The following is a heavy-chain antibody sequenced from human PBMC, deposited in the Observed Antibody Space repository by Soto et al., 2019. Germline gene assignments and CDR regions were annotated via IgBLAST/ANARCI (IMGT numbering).Heavy chain of an antibody. J-gene: IGHJ4*02. CDR1: DFTLSSYG. D-gene: IGHD3-9*01. V-gene: IGHV3-23*01. CDR2: IRGRGATT. Sequence: GGSLRLSCAASDFTLSSYGMTWVRQPPGKGLEWVSTIRGRGATTYYADSVKGRFTISRDDSKNTLYLQMNSLRVDDTAVYFCAKDVNYDVLAGYYSYWGQGTRVTVSS. CDR3: AKDVNYDVLAGYYSY.